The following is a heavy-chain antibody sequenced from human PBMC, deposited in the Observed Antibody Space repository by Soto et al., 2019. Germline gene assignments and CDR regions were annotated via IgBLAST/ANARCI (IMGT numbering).Heavy chain of an antibody. CDR2: IIPIFGIA. CDR3: AREGVRGMDV. Sequence: SVKVSCKASGGTFSRYSITWVRQAPGHGLEWIGRIIPIFGIASYAQKIQGRVTITADESTSTAYMELSSLRSDDTAVYYCAREGVRGMDVWGQGTTVTVSS. D-gene: IGHD3-16*01. J-gene: IGHJ6*02. V-gene: IGHV1-69*13. CDR1: GGTFSRYS.